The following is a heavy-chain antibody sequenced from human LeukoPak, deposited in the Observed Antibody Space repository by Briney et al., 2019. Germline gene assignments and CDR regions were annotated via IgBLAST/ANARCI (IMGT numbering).Heavy chain of an antibody. D-gene: IGHD2-2*01. J-gene: IGHJ6*03. CDR2: FNPKNGET. CDR1: GFTLSELS. Sequence: APAKVSCRVSGFTLSELSMHWVRQAPGKGLEWVGGFNPKNGETVYAETFRDRVILTDDRSSNTAYMDLSTLGADDTAVYYCAAGVHCATTTCPGYGNYYYFMDVWGEGTTVTV. CDR3: AAGVHCATTTCPGYGNYYYFMDV. V-gene: IGHV1-24*01.